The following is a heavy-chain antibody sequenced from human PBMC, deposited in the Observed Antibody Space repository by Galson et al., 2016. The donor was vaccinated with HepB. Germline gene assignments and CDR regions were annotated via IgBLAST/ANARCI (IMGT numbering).Heavy chain of an antibody. CDR2: LYGGGGA. CDR3: VGYGGNSV. CDR1: GFSVSAHH. D-gene: IGHD4-23*01. J-gene: IGHJ4*02. V-gene: IGHV3-53*01. Sequence: SLRLSCAVAGFSVSAHHVGWFRQTPGKGLECASVLYGGGGAYYSDSVRGRFNVSRDNSNNIVYLHMNSLRVDDTAVYYCVGYGGNSVWGRGTLVTVAS.